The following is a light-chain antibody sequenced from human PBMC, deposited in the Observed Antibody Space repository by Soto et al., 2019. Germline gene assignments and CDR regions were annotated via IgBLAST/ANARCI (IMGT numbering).Light chain of an antibody. CDR1: RRVSSY. J-gene: IGKJ1*01. CDR2: DAS. V-gene: IGKV3-11*01. Sequence: ETVLTQSPATLSLSPGDRATLSCRASRRVSSYVAVYQQKAGQGPRLLIDDASNRAAGTPARFSGSGSGTDFTPPIRSLEPKDFAVYYCQERENGPWTNGQGTKVDIK. CDR3: QERENGPWT.